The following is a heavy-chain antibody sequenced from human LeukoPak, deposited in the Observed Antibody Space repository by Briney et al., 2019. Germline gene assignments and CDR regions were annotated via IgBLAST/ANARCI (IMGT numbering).Heavy chain of an antibody. V-gene: IGHV3-21*01. D-gene: IGHD5-24*01. Sequence: PGGSLRLSCAASGFTFSSYSMNWVHQAPGKGLEWVSSISSSSSYIYYADSVKGRFTISRDNAKNSLYLQMNSLRAEDTAVYYCARVGRWLQLAMDYWGQGTLVTVSS. CDR1: GFTFSSYS. J-gene: IGHJ4*02. CDR3: ARVGRWLQLAMDY. CDR2: ISSSSSYI.